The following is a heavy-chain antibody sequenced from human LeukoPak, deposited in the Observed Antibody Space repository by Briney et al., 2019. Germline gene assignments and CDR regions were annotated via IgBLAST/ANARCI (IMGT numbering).Heavy chain of an antibody. Sequence: ASVKVSCRASGYTFTGYYLHWVRQAPGQGLEWMGWINPNSGGTNYAQKFQGWVTMTRDTSISTAYMELSRLRSDDTAVYYCARGEGYGGIYGMDVWGQGTTVTVSS. CDR3: ARGEGYGGIYGMDV. CDR2: INPNSGGT. J-gene: IGHJ6*02. D-gene: IGHD4-23*01. CDR1: GYTFTGYY. V-gene: IGHV1-2*04.